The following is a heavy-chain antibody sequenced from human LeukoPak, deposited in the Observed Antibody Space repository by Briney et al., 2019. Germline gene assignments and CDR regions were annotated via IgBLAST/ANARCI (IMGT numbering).Heavy chain of an antibody. CDR3: ASRQYQLRYKGYFQH. Sequence: GASVKVSCKASGYTFTSYGISWVRQAPGQGLEWMGWISAYNGNTNYAQKLQGRVTMTTDTSTSTAYMELRSLRSDDTAVYYCASRQYQLRYKGYFQHWGQGTLVTVSS. J-gene: IGHJ1*01. CDR1: GYTFTSYG. CDR2: ISAYNGNT. D-gene: IGHD2-2*01. V-gene: IGHV1-18*01.